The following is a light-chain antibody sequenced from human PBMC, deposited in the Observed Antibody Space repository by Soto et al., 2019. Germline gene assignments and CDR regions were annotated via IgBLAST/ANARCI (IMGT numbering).Light chain of an antibody. V-gene: IGKV3-20*01. J-gene: IGKJ4*01. Sequence: ESVLTQSPAPLSLSPGERATLSCRASQSVSSNLAWYQQKPGQTPRLLIYGESSRATGIPDRFSGSGSGTDFTLTISRLEPEDFAVYYCQQYGSSPLTFGGGTKVDI. CDR2: GES. CDR3: QQYGSSPLT. CDR1: QSVSSN.